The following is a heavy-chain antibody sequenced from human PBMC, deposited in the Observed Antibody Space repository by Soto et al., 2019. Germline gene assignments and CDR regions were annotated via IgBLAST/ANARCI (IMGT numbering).Heavy chain of an antibody. D-gene: IGHD2-21*02. J-gene: IGHJ4*02. V-gene: IGHV3-53*05. CDR3: ATDPVAVTGSFIDS. Sequence: PGGSLRLSCAASGFTVSGTYMSWVRQAPGKGLEWVSAIYSDDTTYYPDSVKGRFSISRDSSKKTAYLQMNSLRGDDTAVYFCATDPVAVTGSFIDSWGQGTMVTVA. CDR2: IYSDDTT. CDR1: GFTVSGTY.